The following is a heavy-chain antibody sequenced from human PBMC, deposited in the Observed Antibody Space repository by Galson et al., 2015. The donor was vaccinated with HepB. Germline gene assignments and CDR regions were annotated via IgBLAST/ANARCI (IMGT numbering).Heavy chain of an antibody. CDR2: IRYDGRSE. Sequence: SLRLSCAASGFTFSSYGMHWVRQAPGKGLEWVAGIRYDGRSESYADSVKGRFTISRDNSKNTLYMQMNSLRVEDTAVYYCARDNWITGSITSFDIWGQGTTVTVSS. V-gene: IGHV3-33*01. J-gene: IGHJ3*02. CDR1: GFTFSSYG. D-gene: IGHD1-20*01. CDR3: ARDNWITGSITSFDI.